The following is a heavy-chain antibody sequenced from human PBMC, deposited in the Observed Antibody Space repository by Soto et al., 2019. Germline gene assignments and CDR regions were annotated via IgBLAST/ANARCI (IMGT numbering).Heavy chain of an antibody. V-gene: IGHV3-23*01. CDR3: AKRGPSVLRFLEWLLAFDY. D-gene: IGHD3-3*01. CDR2: ISGSGGIT. CDR1: GCNCSSYA. J-gene: IGHJ4*02. Sequence: PGGSLSLSWAAAGCNCSSYAMSWVRQAPGKGLEWVSAISGSGGITYYADSLKGRFTISRDNSKNTLYLQMNSLRAEDTAVYYCAKRGPSVLRFLEWLLAFDYWGEGALVTVSS.